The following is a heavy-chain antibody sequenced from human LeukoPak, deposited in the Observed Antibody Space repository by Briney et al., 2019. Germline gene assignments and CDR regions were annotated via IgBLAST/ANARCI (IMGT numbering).Heavy chain of an antibody. Sequence: SETLSLTCTVSGGSISSGDYYWSWLRQPPGKGLEWIGYIYYSGSTYYNPSLKSRVTISVDTSKNQFSLKLSSVTAADTAVYYCARDDHSGYFDYWGQGTLVTVSS. J-gene: IGHJ4*02. D-gene: IGHD3-10*01. V-gene: IGHV4-30-4*08. CDR1: GGSISSGDYY. CDR3: ARDDHSGYFDY. CDR2: IYYSGST.